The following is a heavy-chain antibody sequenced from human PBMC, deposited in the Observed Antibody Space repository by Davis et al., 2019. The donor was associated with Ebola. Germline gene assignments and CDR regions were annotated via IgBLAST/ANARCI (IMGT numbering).Heavy chain of an antibody. CDR1: GFIFGDYY. Sequence: PGGSLRLSCAASGFIFGDYYMNWVRQAPGKGLEWISISYSGGATFYADSVRGRFTISRDNSQNTVYLQMNSLRAEDTAVYYCAIDGYSYGHLGHWGQGILVTVSS. CDR3: AIDGYSYGHLGH. J-gene: IGHJ4*02. CDR2: SYSGGAT. V-gene: IGHV3-53*01. D-gene: IGHD5-18*01.